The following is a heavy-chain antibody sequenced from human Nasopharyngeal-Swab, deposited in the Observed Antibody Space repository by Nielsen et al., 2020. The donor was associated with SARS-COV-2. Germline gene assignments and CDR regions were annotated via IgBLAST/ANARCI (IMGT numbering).Heavy chain of an antibody. J-gene: IGHJ6*02. CDR1: GFTFSSYS. CDR3: ARDPLRFGEGYYYYYGMDV. Sequence: GESLKISCAASGFTFSSYSMNWVRQAPGKGPEWVSSISSSSSYIYYADSVKGRFTISRDNAKNSLYLQMNSLRAEDTAVYYCARDPLRFGEGYYYYYGMDVWGQGTTVTVSS. CDR2: ISSSSSYI. D-gene: IGHD3-10*01. V-gene: IGHV3-21*01.